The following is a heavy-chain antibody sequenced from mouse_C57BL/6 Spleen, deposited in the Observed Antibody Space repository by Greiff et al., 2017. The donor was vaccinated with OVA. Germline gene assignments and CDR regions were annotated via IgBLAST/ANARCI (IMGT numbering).Heavy chain of an antibody. CDR1: GYAFSSSW. Sequence: VMLVESGPELVKPGASVKISCKASGYAFSSSWMNWVKQRPGKGLEWIGRIYPGDGDTNYNGKFKGKATLTADKSSSTAYMQLSSLTSEDSAVYFCATFTTVVATDFDYWGQGTTLTVSS. D-gene: IGHD1-1*01. J-gene: IGHJ2*01. V-gene: IGHV1-82*01. CDR3: ATFTTVVATDFDY. CDR2: IYPGDGDT.